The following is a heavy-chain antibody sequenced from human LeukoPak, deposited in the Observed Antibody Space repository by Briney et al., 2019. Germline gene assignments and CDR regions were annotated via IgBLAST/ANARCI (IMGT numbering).Heavy chain of an antibody. J-gene: IGHJ3*02. CDR2: IYYSGST. D-gene: IGHD1-7*01. Sequence: SETLSLTCTVSGDSINSSPYYWVWIRQPPGKGLEWIGSIYYSGSTYYNPSLKSRVTISVDTSKNQFSLKLSSVTAADTAVYYCARGDWNYAGNAFDIWGQGTMVTVSS. V-gene: IGHV4-39*07. CDR3: ARGDWNYAGNAFDI. CDR1: GDSINSSPYY.